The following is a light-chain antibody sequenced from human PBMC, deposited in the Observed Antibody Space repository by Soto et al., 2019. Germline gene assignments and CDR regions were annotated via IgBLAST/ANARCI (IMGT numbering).Light chain of an antibody. CDR3: QQSYSTPLLS. V-gene: IGKV1-39*01. CDR1: RAISGF. Sequence: DIEMTQSPSSLSASVGDRVTITCRASRAISGFLNWYQQKPGKAPKLLIYGASTLQSGVPSRFGGRGSGTALTIITSSLQPEDVAACYCQQSYSTPLLSFGGGTKVEIK. J-gene: IGKJ4*01. CDR2: GAS.